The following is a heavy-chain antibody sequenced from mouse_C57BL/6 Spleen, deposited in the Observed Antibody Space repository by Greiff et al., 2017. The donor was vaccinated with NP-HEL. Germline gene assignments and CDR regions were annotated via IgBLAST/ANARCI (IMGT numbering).Heavy chain of an antibody. J-gene: IGHJ1*03. CDR1: GYAFSSSW. Sequence: QVQLQQSGPELVKPGASVKISCKASGYAFSSSWMNWVKQRPGKGLEWIGRIYPGDGDTNYNGKFKGKATLTADKSSSTAYMQLSSLTSEDSAVYFCARRRDWYFDVWGTGTTVTVSS. CDR3: ARRRDWYFDV. CDR2: IYPGDGDT. V-gene: IGHV1-82*01.